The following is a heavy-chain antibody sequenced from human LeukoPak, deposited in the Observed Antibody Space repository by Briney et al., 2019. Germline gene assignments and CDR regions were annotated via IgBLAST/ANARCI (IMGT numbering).Heavy chain of an antibody. V-gene: IGHV3-30-3*01. D-gene: IGHD3-22*01. CDR3: ARADVHYDSSFGPFDY. J-gene: IGHJ4*02. CDR1: GFTFSSYA. Sequence: GGSLRLSCAAAGFTFSSYAMTWVRQAPGKGLEWVAVISYDGSNKYYADSVKGRFTISRDNSKNTLYLQMNSLRAEDTAVYYCARADVHYDSSFGPFDYWGQGTLVTVSS. CDR2: ISYDGSNK.